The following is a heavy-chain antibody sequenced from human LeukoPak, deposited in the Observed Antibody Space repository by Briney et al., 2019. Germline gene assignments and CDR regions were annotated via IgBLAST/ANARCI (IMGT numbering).Heavy chain of an antibody. CDR1: GFAFSDYM. D-gene: IGHD7-27*01. Sequence: GGSLRLSCAASGFAFSDYMMNCVRQAPGKRLEGVANTRGSGSGMGSGNYYAGSVKGRFTISRDNAKNSLYLQMSSLRAEDTAFYYCARDDNWGFDYWGQGALVTVSS. CDR3: ARDDNWGFDY. CDR2: TRGSGSGM. J-gene: IGHJ4*02. V-gene: IGHV3-21*05.